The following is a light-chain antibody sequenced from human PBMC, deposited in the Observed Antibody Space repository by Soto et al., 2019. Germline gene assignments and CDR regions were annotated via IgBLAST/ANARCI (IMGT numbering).Light chain of an antibody. V-gene: IGKV1-5*03. CDR2: KAS. CDR3: QQYNSYSRNT. J-gene: IGKJ2*01. CDR1: QSISSW. Sequence: DIQMTQSPSTLSASVGDRVTITCRASQSISSWLTWYQQKPGKAPKLLIYKASSLESGGPSRFSGSGSGTEFTHTISSLQPDDFASYYCQQYNSYSRNTFGQGTKLEIK.